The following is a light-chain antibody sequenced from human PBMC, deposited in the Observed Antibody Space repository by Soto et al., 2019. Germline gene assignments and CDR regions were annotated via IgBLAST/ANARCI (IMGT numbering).Light chain of an antibody. CDR1: QSVSSY. CDR2: DAS. V-gene: IGKV3-11*01. J-gene: IGKJ1*01. CDR3: QQRSNWPWT. Sequence: VFTQSPSTVSLSPGEGATLSCRASQSVSSYLAWYQQKPGQAPRLLIYDASNRATGIPARFSGSGSGTDFTLTISSLEPEDFAVYYCQQRSNWPWTFGQGTKADIK.